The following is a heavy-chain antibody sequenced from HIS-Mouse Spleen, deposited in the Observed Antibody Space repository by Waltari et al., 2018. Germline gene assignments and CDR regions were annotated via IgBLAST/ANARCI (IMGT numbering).Heavy chain of an antibody. Sequence: QLQLQESGPGLVKPSETLSLTCTVSGGSISSSSYYWGWIRQPPGKGLEWLGSNYYRGSTYYNPYLKSRVTISVDTSKNQFSLKLSSVTAADTAVYYCAREIPYSSSWYDWYFDLWGRGTLVTVSS. J-gene: IGHJ2*01. CDR3: AREIPYSSSWYDWYFDL. V-gene: IGHV4-39*07. D-gene: IGHD6-13*01. CDR1: GGSISSSSYY. CDR2: NYYRGST.